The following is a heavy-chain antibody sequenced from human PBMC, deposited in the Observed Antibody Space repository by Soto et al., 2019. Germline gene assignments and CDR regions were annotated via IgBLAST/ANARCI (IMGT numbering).Heavy chain of an antibody. CDR2: INPNSGGT. V-gene: IGHV1-2*02. Sequence: QVQLVQSGAEVKKPGASVKVSCKASGYTFTGYYMHWVRQAPGQGLEWMGWINPNSGGTNYAQKFQGRVTMTRDTSISTAYMELSRLRSDDTAVYYCASLYNWNDEVYYFDYWGQGTLVTVSS. CDR1: GYTFTGYY. J-gene: IGHJ4*02. CDR3: ASLYNWNDEVYYFDY. D-gene: IGHD1-20*01.